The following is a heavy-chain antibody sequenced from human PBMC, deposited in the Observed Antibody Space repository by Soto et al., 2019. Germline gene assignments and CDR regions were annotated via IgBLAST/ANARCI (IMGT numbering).Heavy chain of an antibody. D-gene: IGHD6-13*01. CDR2: IYYSGST. CDR3: ASAQTRGSSWLLGFDY. Sequence: SDTLSLTCTVFGVSISSGGYYWSWIRQHPGKGLEWIGYIYYSGSTYYNPSLKSRVTISVDTSKNQFSLKLSSVTAADTAVYYCASAQTRGSSWLLGFDYWGQGTLVTSPQ. CDR1: GVSISSGGYY. J-gene: IGHJ4*02. V-gene: IGHV4-31*03.